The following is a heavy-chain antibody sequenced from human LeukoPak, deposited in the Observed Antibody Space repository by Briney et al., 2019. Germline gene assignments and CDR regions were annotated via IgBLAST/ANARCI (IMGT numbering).Heavy chain of an antibody. CDR2: INPNSGGT. CDR3: ARRGLSDFYYSYMDV. Sequence: GASVKVSCKASGYTFTGYYMHWVRQAPGQGLEWMGWINPNSGGTNHAQKFQGRVTMTRDTSISTAYMELSSLRSDDTAVYYCARRGLSDFYYSYMDVWGKGTTVTVSS. CDR1: GYTFTGYY. V-gene: IGHV1-2*02. D-gene: IGHD3-16*01. J-gene: IGHJ6*03.